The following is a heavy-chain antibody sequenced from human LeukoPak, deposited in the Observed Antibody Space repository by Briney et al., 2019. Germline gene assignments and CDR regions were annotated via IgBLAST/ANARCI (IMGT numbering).Heavy chain of an antibody. CDR1: GGTFSSYA. Sequence: SVKVSCKASGGTFSSYAISWVRQAPGQGLEWMGGIIPIFGTANYAQKFQGRVTITADESTSTAYMELSSLRSEDTAVYYCARVPGYSYGSHYFDYWGQGTLVTVSS. CDR2: IIPIFGTA. J-gene: IGHJ4*02. V-gene: IGHV1-69*13. CDR3: ARVPGYSYGSHYFDY. D-gene: IGHD5-18*01.